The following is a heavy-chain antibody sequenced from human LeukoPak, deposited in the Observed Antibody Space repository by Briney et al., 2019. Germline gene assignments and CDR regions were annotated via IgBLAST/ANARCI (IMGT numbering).Heavy chain of an antibody. V-gene: IGHV3-11*05. CDR3: AREPNAFDI. Sequence: KPGGSLRLSCAAPGFTFSDYYMSWIRQAPGKGLEWVSYISSSSTYTSYADSVRGRFTISRDNAKNSLYLQLNSLRAEDTAVYYCAREPNAFDIWGQGTMVTVSS. CDR2: ISSSSTYT. CDR1: GFTFSDYY. J-gene: IGHJ3*02.